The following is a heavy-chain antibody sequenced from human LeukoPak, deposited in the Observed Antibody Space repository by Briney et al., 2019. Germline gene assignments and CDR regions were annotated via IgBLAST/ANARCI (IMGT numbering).Heavy chain of an antibody. J-gene: IGHJ4*02. D-gene: IGHD5-24*01. V-gene: IGHV1-69*01. CDR2: IIPIFGTA. CDR3: ARDQGDGYNYFDY. CDR1: GGTFSSYA. Sequence: SVKVSCKASGGTFSSYAISWVRQAPGQGLEWMGGIIPIFGTANYAQKFQGRVTITADESTSTVYMELSSLRSEDTAVYYCARDQGDGYNYFDYWGQGTLVTVSS.